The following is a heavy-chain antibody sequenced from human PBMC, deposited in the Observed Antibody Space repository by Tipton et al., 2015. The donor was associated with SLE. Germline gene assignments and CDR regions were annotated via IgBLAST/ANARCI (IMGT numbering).Heavy chain of an antibody. Sequence: TLSLTCAMPGGSLSGNYWGWIRQAQGKGLEWIGYIYTSGSTNYNPSLKSRVTISVDTSKNQFSLKLSSVTAADTAVYYCATLSVAGHGWFDPWGQGTLVTVSS. CDR1: GGSLSGNY. V-gene: IGHV4-4*08. J-gene: IGHJ5*02. CDR2: IYTSGST. CDR3: ATLSVAGHGWFDP.